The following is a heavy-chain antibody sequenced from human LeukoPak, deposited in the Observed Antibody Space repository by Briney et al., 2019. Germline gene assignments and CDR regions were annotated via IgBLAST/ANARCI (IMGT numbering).Heavy chain of an antibody. J-gene: IGHJ4*02. CDR2: ISAGNGNT. D-gene: IGHD1-7*01. Sequence: ASVKVSCKASGYTFTSYAIHWVRQAPGQRLEWMGWISAGNGNTKYSQNFQGRVTFISNTSATTAFMELSSLRSEDTAVYYCARGITGTTSNWGQGTLVTVSS. CDR1: GYTFTSYA. V-gene: IGHV1-3*01. CDR3: ARGITGTTSN.